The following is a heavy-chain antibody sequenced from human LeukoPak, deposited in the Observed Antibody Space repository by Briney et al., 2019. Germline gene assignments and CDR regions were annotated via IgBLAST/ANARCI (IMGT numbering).Heavy chain of an antibody. CDR3: ASIGGSSPFDY. CDR2: INTSGGST. Sequence: ASVKVSCKASGYTFTSYYMHWVRQAPGQGLEWMGIINTSGGSTSYAQKFQGRVTMTRDTSTSTVYMELSSLRSEDTAVYYCASIGGSSPFDYWGQGTLVTVSS. V-gene: IGHV1-46*01. J-gene: IGHJ4*02. D-gene: IGHD6-13*01. CDR1: GYTFTSYY.